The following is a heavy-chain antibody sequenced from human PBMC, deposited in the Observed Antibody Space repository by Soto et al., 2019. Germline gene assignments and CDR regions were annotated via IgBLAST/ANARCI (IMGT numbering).Heavy chain of an antibody. CDR3: AKVNSIVGDGDHDY. V-gene: IGHV3-23*01. J-gene: IGHJ4*02. D-gene: IGHD4-17*01. CDR1: GFTFTTYA. CDR2: ISSSGDIP. Sequence: EVQLLESGGGLVQPGGSLRLSCAASGFTFTTYAMSWVRQPPGKGLEWVSGISSSGDIPYYADSVKGRFTISRDQSKKTVYLQMSSLRVEDTALYYSAKVNSIVGDGDHDYWGQGTLVSVSS.